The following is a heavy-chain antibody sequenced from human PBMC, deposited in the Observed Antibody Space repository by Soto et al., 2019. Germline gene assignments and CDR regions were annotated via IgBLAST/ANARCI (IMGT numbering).Heavy chain of an antibody. CDR3: ARQLWLGEFSGRRYFDD. D-gene: IGHD3-10*01. CDR1: GFSLSTDKVG. CDR2: IYWNDDK. J-gene: IGHJ4*02. Sequence: QITLKESGPTLVKPTQTLTLTCTFSGFSLSTDKVGVGWIRQPPGQALEWLALIYWNDDKRFSPSLQNRLTITRDTSKNQVVLTMTNMDPVDTATYYCARQLWLGEFSGRRYFDDWGQGTLVTVSS. V-gene: IGHV2-5*01.